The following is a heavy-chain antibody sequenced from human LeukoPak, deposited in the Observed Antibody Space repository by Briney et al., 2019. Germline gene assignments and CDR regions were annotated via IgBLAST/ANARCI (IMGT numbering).Heavy chain of an antibody. J-gene: IGHJ6*03. CDR1: GFTFSGSA. V-gene: IGHV3-73*01. Sequence: GGSLRLSCAASGFTFSGSAMHWVRQASGKGLEWVGRIRSKANSYATAYAASVKGRFTISRDDSKNTAYLQMNSLKTEDTAVYYCTRLVGEVGEFTYYYYYMDVWGKGTTVTVSS. D-gene: IGHD3-10*01. CDR2: IRSKANSYAT. CDR3: TRLVGEVGEFTYYYYYMDV.